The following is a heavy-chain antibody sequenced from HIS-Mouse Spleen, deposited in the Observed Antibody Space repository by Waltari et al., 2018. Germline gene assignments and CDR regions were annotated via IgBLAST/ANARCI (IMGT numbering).Heavy chain of an antibody. D-gene: IGHD3-3*01. V-gene: IGHV4-4*07. J-gene: IGHJ3*02. CDR3: ARDFHDFWSGYYGGDKKHDAFDI. Sequence: QVQLQESGPGLVKPSETLSLTCTVSGGSISSYYWSWIRQPAGQGLGWYGRIYTSGSTNYNPSLKSRVTMSVDTSKNQFSLKLSSVTAADTAVYYCARDFHDFWSGYYGGDKKHDAFDIWGQGTMVTVSS. CDR2: IYTSGST. CDR1: GGSISSYY.